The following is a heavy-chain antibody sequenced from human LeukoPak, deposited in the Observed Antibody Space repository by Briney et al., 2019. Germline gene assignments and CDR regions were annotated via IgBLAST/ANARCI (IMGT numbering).Heavy chain of an antibody. CDR2: IYSGGST. V-gene: IGHV3-66*01. Sequence: GGSLRLSCAASGFTVSSNYMSWVRQAPGKGLEWVSVIYSGGSTYYADSVKGRFTISRDNSKNTLYLQMNSLRAEDTAVYYCASDVVEKGPTYWGQGTLVTVSS. J-gene: IGHJ4*02. D-gene: IGHD2-15*01. CDR1: GFTVSSNY. CDR3: ASDVVEKGPTY.